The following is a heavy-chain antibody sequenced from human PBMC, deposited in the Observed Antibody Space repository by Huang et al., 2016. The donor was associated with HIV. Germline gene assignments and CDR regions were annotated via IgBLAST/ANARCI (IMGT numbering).Heavy chain of an antibody. D-gene: IGHD4-17*01. Sequence: QVQLVQSGAEVKKPGASVRVSCKVSGVSLTQLSIRWVRQPPGKGLESMGGNDPEEDEMIYGQSFQGRVTMTEDKSTDTAYMELSGLTSEDTAVYYCATEFVTMTTYSDYWGQGTMVTVSS. CDR3: ATEFVTMTTYSDY. CDR2: NDPEEDEM. V-gene: IGHV1-24*01. J-gene: IGHJ4*02. CDR1: GVSLTQLS.